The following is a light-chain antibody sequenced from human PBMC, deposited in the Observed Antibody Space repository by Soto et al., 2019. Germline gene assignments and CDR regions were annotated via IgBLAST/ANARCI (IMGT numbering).Light chain of an antibody. CDR3: LLSFGGSQV. Sequence: QTVVTQESSLTVSPGGTVTLTCASSTGAVTSGFYPSWFQQKPGQAPKALIYSTNNKDSCTPARFSGSILGDKAALTVSGVQPEDEADYYCLLSFGGSQVFGGGTQLT. CDR1: TGAVTSGFY. V-gene: IGLV7-43*01. J-gene: IGLJ2*01. CDR2: STN.